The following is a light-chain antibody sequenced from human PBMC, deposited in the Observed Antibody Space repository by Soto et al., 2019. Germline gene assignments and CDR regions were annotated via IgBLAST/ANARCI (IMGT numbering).Light chain of an antibody. CDR1: QSVFYSSNSKNY. CDR3: QQYYSSPLT. Sequence: DIVMTQSPDSLPVSLGERATINCRSSQSVFYSSNSKNYLAWYQKKPGQPPKLLIYWASTRESGVPDRFSASGSGTDFTLTISGLQAEDVAVYYCQQYYSSPLTFGGGTKVEI. V-gene: IGKV4-1*01. J-gene: IGKJ4*01. CDR2: WAS.